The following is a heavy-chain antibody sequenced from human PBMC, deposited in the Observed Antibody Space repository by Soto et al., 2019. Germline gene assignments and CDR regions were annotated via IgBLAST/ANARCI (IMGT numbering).Heavy chain of an antibody. V-gene: IGHV1-2*02. D-gene: IGHD6-13*01. CDR3: ARGPYPGIAAAGTRYYYYGMDV. Sequence: GASVKVSCKASGYTFTGYYMHWVRQAPGQGLEWIGWINPNSGATNYAQKVQGRVTMTRDTSISTAYMELSSLRSEDTAVYYGARGPYPGIAAAGTRYYYYGMDVWGQGTTVTVSS. CDR1: GYTFTGYY. CDR2: INPNSGAT. J-gene: IGHJ6*02.